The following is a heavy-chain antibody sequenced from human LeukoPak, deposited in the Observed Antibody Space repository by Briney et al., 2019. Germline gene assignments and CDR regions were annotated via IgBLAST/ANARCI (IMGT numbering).Heavy chain of an antibody. CDR2: ISYDGSNK. D-gene: IGHD5-18*01. CDR3: AKDLVTGYTYGPIGY. V-gene: IGHV3-30*18. Sequence: GRSLRLSCAASGFTFSSYGMHWVRQAPGKGLEWVAVISYDGSNKYYADSVKGRFTISRDNSKNTLYLQMNSLRAEDTAVYYCAKDLVTGYTYGPIGYWGQGTLVTVSS. J-gene: IGHJ4*02. CDR1: GFTFSSYG.